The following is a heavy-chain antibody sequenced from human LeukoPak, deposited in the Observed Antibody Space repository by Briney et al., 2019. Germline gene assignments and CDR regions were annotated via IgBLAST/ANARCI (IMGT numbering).Heavy chain of an antibody. CDR3: AELGITMIGGV. J-gene: IGHJ6*04. D-gene: IGHD3-10*02. Sequence: GGSLGLSCAASGFTVSSNYMSWVRQAPGKGLEWVSVIYSGGSTYYADSVKGRFTISRDNSKNTLYLQMNSLRAEDTAVYYCAELGITMIGGVWGKGTMVTISS. CDR1: GFTVSSNY. V-gene: IGHV3-53*01. CDR2: IYSGGST.